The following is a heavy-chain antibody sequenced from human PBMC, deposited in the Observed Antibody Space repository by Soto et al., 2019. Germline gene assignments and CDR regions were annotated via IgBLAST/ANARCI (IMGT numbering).Heavy chain of an antibody. V-gene: IGHV1-18*01. D-gene: IGHD2-2*01. CDR2: INPDNGDT. CDR1: GYTFSNFG. CDR3: VRGVRVVAYLDYYREV. Sequence: QVQLVQSGAEVKKPGASLKVSCKASGYTFSNFGVSWVRQAPGQGLEWIGWINPDNGDTNYGQKFQGRATMTTDTCTNTAYMEVRGLRSDDTAVCYGVRGVRVVAYLDYYREVWGEGTAVTVSS. J-gene: IGHJ6*03.